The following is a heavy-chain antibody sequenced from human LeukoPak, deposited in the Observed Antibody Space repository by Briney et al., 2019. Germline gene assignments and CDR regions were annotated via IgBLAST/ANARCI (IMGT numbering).Heavy chain of an antibody. Sequence: GGSLRLSCAASGFTFSSYSMNWVRQAPGKGLEWVSYISSSSSTIYYADSVKGRFTISRDNAKNSLYLQMNSLRAEDTAVYYCARDSRDIVVVPAAMRAYYYYMDVWGKGTTVTVSS. CDR1: GFTFSSYS. J-gene: IGHJ6*03. D-gene: IGHD2-2*01. V-gene: IGHV3-48*04. CDR3: ARDSRDIVVVPAAMRAYYYYMDV. CDR2: ISSSSSTI.